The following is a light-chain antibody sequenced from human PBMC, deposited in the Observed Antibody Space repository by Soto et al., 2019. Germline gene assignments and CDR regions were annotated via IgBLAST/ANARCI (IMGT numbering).Light chain of an antibody. CDR3: QQRYSIPVT. CDR2: AAS. CDR1: QSISSY. J-gene: IGKJ3*01. V-gene: IGKV1-39*01. Sequence: DIQMTHSPSSLSASVGDRVTITCRASQSISSYLNWYQQKPGKAPKHLIYAASSLQSGVPSRFSGNRSGTDFTLTISSLQPEDFATYYCQQRYSIPVTFGPGTKVDIK.